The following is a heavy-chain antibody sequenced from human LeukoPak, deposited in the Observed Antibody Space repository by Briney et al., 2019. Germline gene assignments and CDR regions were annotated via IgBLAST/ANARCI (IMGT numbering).Heavy chain of an antibody. J-gene: IGHJ4*02. V-gene: IGHV3-7*01. CDR2: IKQDGSEK. CDR1: GFTLSSYW. CDR3: AREGNGYNSVAFDY. Sequence: GGSLRLSCAASGFTLSSYWMSWVRQAPGKGLEWVANIKQDGSEKYYVDSVKGRFTISRDNAKNSLYLQMNSLRAEDTAVYYCAREGNGYNSVAFDYWGQGTLVTVSS. D-gene: IGHD5-24*01.